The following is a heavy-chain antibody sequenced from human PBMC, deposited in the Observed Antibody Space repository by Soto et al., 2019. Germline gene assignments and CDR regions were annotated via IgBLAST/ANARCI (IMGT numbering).Heavy chain of an antibody. D-gene: IGHD3-22*01. Sequence: SETLSLTCAVSGGSISSGGYSWSWIRQPPGKGLEWIGYIYHSGSTYYNPSLKSRVTISVDTSKNQFSLKLTSVTAADTAVYYCARLGGYYQALDNWGQGTLVTVSS. CDR2: IYHSGST. V-gene: IGHV4-30-2*01. CDR3: ARLGGYYQALDN. CDR1: GGSISSGGYS. J-gene: IGHJ4*02.